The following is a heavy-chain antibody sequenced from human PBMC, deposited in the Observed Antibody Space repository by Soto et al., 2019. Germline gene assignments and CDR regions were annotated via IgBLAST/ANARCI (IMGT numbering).Heavy chain of an antibody. CDR3: ARWGILTGYWNNWFDP. Sequence: LGASLKISCKGSGYSFTSYWIGWLRQMPGEGLEWMGMIYPGDSDTRYSPSFQGQVTISADKSISTAYVQWSSLKASDTAMYYCARWGILTGYWNNWFDPRAEGTLVTVSA. V-gene: IGHV5-51*01. CDR2: IYPGDSDT. CDR1: GYSFTSYW. D-gene: IGHD3-9*01. J-gene: IGHJ5*02.